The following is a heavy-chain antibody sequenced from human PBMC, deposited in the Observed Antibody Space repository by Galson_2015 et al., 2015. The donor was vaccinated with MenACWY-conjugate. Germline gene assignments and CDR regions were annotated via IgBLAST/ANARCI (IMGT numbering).Heavy chain of an antibody. Sequence: QSGAEVKKPGESLKISCEGSGYSFNTHWIGWVRQMPGKGLEWVGIIYPGDSDTRYSPSFQGQVTISAESSINTAYLQWSSLKPSDTAIYYCARATSGTSDPYHLDYWGQGTLVTVSS. CDR1: GYSFNTHW. CDR2: IYPGDSDT. J-gene: IGHJ4*02. D-gene: IGHD3-10*01. CDR3: ARATSGTSDPYHLDY. V-gene: IGHV5-51*01.